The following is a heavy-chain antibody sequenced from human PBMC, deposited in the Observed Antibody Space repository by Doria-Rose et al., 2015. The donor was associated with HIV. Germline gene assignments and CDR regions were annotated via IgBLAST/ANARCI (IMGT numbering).Heavy chain of an antibody. D-gene: IGHD3-10*01. CDR2: ISSTSAYI. J-gene: IGHJ4*02. V-gene: IGHV3-21*01. CDR1: GFTFSSHR. Sequence: VQLVESGGGLVRPGGSLRLSCATSGFTFSSHRINWVRQAPGKGLEWVSSISSTSAYISYADSVRGRFTISRDNARNSLYLQMDSLRAEDTAIYYCATGVTPDYWGQGTLVTVSS. CDR3: ATGVTPDY.